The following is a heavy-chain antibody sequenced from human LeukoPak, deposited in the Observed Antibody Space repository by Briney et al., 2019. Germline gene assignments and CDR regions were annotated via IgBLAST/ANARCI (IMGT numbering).Heavy chain of an antibody. CDR3: ARGPNVYYFDY. CDR2: INPNSGGT. Sequence: ASVKVSCKASGYTFTGYYMHWVRQAPGQGLEWVGWINPNSGGTNYAQKFQGRVTMTRDTSISTAYMELIRLTSDDTAVYYCARGPNVYYFDYWGQGTLVTVSS. J-gene: IGHJ4*02. D-gene: IGHD2-8*01. CDR1: GYTFTGYY. V-gene: IGHV1-2*02.